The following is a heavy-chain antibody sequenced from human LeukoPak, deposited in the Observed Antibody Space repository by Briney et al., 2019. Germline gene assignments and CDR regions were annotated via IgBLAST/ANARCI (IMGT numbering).Heavy chain of an antibody. J-gene: IGHJ4*02. CDR1: GYTFTSYY. V-gene: IGHV1-46*01. CDR2: INPSGGST. Sequence: ASVKVSRKASGYTFTSYYMHWVRQAPGQGLEWMGIINPSGGSTSYAQKFQGRVTTTTDTLATTAYMELRSLRSDDTAVYYCARDLERYYDLEGRSGYWGQGTLVTVSS. D-gene: IGHD3-3*01. CDR3: ARDLERYYDLEGRSGY.